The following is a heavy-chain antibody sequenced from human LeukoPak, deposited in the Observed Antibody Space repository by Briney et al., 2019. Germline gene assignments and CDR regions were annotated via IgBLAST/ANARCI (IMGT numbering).Heavy chain of an antibody. CDR1: RFTFSNYG. D-gene: IGHD1-20*01. V-gene: IGHV3-30*18. CDR3: AKTGNYNWNGFDY. Sequence: GGSLRLSCAASRFTFSNYGMHWVRQAPGKGLEWVAIISYDGSNKYYADSVKGRFTISGDNSKNTLYLQMNSLRVEDSAVYYCAKTGNYNWNGFDYWGQGTLVTVSS. CDR2: ISYDGSNK. J-gene: IGHJ4*02.